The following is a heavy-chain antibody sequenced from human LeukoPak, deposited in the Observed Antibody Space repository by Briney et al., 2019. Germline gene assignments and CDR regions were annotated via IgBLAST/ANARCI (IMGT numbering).Heavy chain of an antibody. J-gene: IGHJ4*02. CDR2: INPSGGST. Sequence: ASVKVSCKASGYTFAIYYIHWVRQAPGQGLEWMGIINPSGGSTSYTQKFQGRLTMTRDTSTSTVYMELSSLRSEDRAVYYCARAKGLFDHWGQGTLVTVSS. CDR1: GYTFAIYY. V-gene: IGHV1-46*01. CDR3: ARAKGLFDH.